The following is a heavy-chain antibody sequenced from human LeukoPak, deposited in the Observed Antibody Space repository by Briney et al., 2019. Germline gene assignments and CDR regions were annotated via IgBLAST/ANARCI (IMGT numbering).Heavy chain of an antibody. J-gene: IGHJ3*02. V-gene: IGHV3-53*01. D-gene: IGHD1-1*01. CDR3: ARGHNWNDRGAFDI. Sequence: GGSLRLSCAAPEFTVSSNYMSWVRQAPGKGLEWVSGIYSGGSTYYADSVKGRFTISRDSSENTLYLQMNSLRAEDTAVYYCARGHNWNDRGAFDIWGQGTMVTVSS. CDR2: IYSGGST. CDR1: EFTVSSNY.